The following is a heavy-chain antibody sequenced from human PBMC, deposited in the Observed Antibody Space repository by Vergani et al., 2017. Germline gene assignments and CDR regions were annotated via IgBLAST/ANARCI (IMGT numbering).Heavy chain of an antibody. D-gene: IGHD3-3*01. CDR3: AREVYDFWSGYYTEIFDY. V-gene: IGHV4-31*03. J-gene: IGHJ4*02. CDR1: GAYVGSGGYY. CDR2: IYYSGST. Sequence: QVQLQESGPGLVKASQTLSLTCSVSGAYVGSGGYYWSWIRQHPGKGLEWIGYIYYSGSTYYNPSLKSRVTISVDTSKNQFSLKLSSVTAADTAVYYCAREVYDFWSGYYTEIFDYWGQGTLVTVSS.